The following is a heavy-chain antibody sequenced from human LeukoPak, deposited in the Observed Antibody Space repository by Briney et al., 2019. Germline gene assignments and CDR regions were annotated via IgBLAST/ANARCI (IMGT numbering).Heavy chain of an antibody. CDR2: IYYSGST. Sequence: SETLSLTCTVSGGSISSSSYYWGWIRQPPGKGLEWIGSIYYSGSTYYNPSLKSRVTISVDTSKNQFSLKLSSVTAADTAVYYCATDKSTLGVTDYWGQGTLVTVSP. CDR1: GGSISSSSYY. J-gene: IGHJ4*02. D-gene: IGHD2-8*01. CDR3: ATDKSTLGVTDY. V-gene: IGHV4-39*01.